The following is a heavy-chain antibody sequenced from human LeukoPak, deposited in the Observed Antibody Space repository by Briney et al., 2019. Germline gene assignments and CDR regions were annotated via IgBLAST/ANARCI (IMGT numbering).Heavy chain of an antibody. J-gene: IGHJ5*02. Sequence: KPSETPSLTCAVYGGSFSGYYWSWIRQPPGKGLEWIGEINHSGSTNYNPSLKSRVTISVDTSKNQFSLKLNSVTAADTAVYYCARVRAASGTIWFDPWGQGTLVTVSS. CDR1: GGSFSGYY. CDR2: INHSGST. V-gene: IGHV4-34*01. CDR3: ARVRAASGTIWFDP. D-gene: IGHD6-13*01.